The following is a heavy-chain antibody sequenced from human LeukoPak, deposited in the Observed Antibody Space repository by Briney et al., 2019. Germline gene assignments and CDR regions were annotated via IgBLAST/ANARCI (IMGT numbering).Heavy chain of an antibody. Sequence: GGSLRLSCAASGVTFSDYYMSWIRQAPGKGLEWVSYISSSGSTIYYADSVKGRFTISRDNAKNSLYLQMNSLRAEDTAVYYCAKVLVGTTCFEYWGQGTLVTVSS. CDR3: AKVLVGTTCFEY. J-gene: IGHJ4*02. V-gene: IGHV3-11*01. CDR2: ISSSGSTI. CDR1: GVTFSDYY. D-gene: IGHD1-26*01.